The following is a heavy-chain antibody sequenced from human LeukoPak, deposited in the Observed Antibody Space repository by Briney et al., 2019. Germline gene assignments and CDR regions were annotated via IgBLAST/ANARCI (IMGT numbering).Heavy chain of an antibody. V-gene: IGHV3-23*01. CDR2: TSGSGVNS. J-gene: IGHJ4*02. Sequence: GGSLRLSCAASGFTLRRYVMSCVREAPGKGLEGVAATSGSGVNSYYADSVRGRFTISRDNSQNTLYLQMDSLRAEDTALYYCAKEYSGYDFDYWGQGTLVTVSS. CDR1: GFTLRRYV. D-gene: IGHD5-12*01. CDR3: AKEYSGYDFDY.